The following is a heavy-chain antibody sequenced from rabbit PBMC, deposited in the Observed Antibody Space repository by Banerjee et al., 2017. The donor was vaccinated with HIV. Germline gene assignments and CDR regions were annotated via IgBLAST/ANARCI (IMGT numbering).Heavy chain of an antibody. V-gene: IGHV1S45*01. CDR1: GFSFSAGYD. J-gene: IGHJ4*01. CDR3: TRDDGSGHYIDGYFNL. CDR2: IYTGNAKN. Sequence: QEQLVESGGGLVKPGASLTLICTASGFSFSAGYDMSWVRQAPGKGLEWIGFIYTGNAKNYYASWAKGRFTISKTSSTTVTLQVTSLTAADTATYFCTRDDGSGHYIDGYFNLWGQGTLVTVS. D-gene: IGHD1-1*01.